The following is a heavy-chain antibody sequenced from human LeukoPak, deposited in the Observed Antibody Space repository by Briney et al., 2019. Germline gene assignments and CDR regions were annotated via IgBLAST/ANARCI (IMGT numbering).Heavy chain of an antibody. J-gene: IGHJ4*02. CDR2: ISYDGSNK. Sequence: PGGSLRLSCAASGFTFSSYAMHWVHQAPGKGLEWVAVISYDGSNKYYADSVKGRFTISRDNSKNTLYLQMNSLRAEDTAVYYCARGSLDSSGYCDYWGQGTLVTASS. CDR1: GFTFSSYA. CDR3: ARGSLDSSGYCDY. V-gene: IGHV3-30*04. D-gene: IGHD3-22*01.